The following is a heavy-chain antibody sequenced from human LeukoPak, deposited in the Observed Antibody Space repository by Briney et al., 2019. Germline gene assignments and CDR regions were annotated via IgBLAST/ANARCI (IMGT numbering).Heavy chain of an antibody. CDR1: GFTFSSYW. J-gene: IGHJ4*02. Sequence: PGGSLRLSCAASGFTFSSYWIHWVRQAPGKGLEWVANIKQDGSEKYYVDSVKGRFTISRDNAKNSLYLQMNSLRAEDTAVYYCARDAMDYGDFHFDYWGQGTLVTVSS. V-gene: IGHV3-7*01. CDR2: IKQDGSEK. D-gene: IGHD4-17*01. CDR3: ARDAMDYGDFHFDY.